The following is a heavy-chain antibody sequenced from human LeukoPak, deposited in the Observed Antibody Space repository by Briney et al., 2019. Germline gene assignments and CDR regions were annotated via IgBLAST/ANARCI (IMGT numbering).Heavy chain of an antibody. CDR3: ARDVDSSSWLDI. CDR1: GGTFSSYA. V-gene: IGHV1-69*01. J-gene: IGHJ3*02. D-gene: IGHD6-13*01. Sequence: GSSVKVSCKASGGTFSSYAISWVRQAPGQGLEWMGGIIPIFGTANYAQKFQGRVTITADESTSTAYMELSSLRSDDTAVYYCARDVDSSSWLDIWGQGTMVTVSS. CDR2: IIPIFGTA.